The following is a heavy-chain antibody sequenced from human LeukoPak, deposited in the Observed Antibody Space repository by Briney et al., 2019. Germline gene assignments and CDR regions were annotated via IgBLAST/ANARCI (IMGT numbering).Heavy chain of an antibody. J-gene: IGHJ4*02. D-gene: IGHD4-23*01. CDR1: GGSISSSSYY. Sequence: SETLSLTCTVSGGSISSSSYYWGWIRQPPGKGLEWIGSIYYSGSTYYNPSLKSRVTISVDTSKNQFSLKLSSVTAADTAVYYCARSYGGFFDYWGQGTLVTVSS. CDR3: ARSYGGFFDY. CDR2: IYYSGST. V-gene: IGHV4-39*07.